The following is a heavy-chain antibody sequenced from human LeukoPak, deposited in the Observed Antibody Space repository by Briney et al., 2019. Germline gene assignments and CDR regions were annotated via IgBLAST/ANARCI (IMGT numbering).Heavy chain of an antibody. Sequence: GGSLRLSCAASGFTFSSYAMSWVRQAPGKGLEWVSAISGSGGSTYYADSVKGRFTISRDNSKNTLYLQMNSLRAEDTAVYYCAKGVAADHYYYYYYMDVWGKGTTVTVSS. V-gene: IGHV3-23*01. CDR2: ISGSGGST. CDR3: AKGVAADHYYYYYYMDV. CDR1: GFTFSSYA. J-gene: IGHJ6*03. D-gene: IGHD6-13*01.